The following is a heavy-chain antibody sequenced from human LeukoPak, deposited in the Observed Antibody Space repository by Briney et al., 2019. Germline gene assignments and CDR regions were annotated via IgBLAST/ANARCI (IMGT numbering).Heavy chain of an antibody. CDR1: GYTFTGYY. V-gene: IGHV1-2*02. Sequence: GASVKVSCKASGYTFTGYYMHWVRQAPGQGLEWMGWINPNSGGTNYAQKFQGRVTMTRDTSISTAYMELSRLRSDDTAVYYCAREKRISSGWYGMTPGFDPWGQGTLVTVSS. CDR3: AREKRISSGWYGMTPGFDP. J-gene: IGHJ5*02. CDR2: INPNSGGT. D-gene: IGHD6-19*01.